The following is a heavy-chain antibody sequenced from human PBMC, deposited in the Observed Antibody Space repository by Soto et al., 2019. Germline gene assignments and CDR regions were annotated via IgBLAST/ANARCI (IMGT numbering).Heavy chain of an antibody. CDR3: ARDHGDYNYYYGMDV. CDR2: ISSSSSYI. J-gene: IGHJ6*02. V-gene: IGHV3-21*01. Sequence: LRLSCTASGLSFSIYNLNWVRQAPGKGLEWVSSISSSSSYIYYADSVKGRFTISRDNAKNSLYLQMNSLRAEDTAVYYCARDHGDYNYYYGMDVWGQGTTVTVSS. D-gene: IGHD4-17*01. CDR1: GLSFSIYN.